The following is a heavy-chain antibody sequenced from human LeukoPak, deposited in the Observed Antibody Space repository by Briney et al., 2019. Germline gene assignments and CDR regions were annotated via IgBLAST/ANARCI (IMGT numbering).Heavy chain of an antibody. J-gene: IGHJ3*02. V-gene: IGHV3-21*01. Sequence: SGGSLRLSCAASGFTFSSYSMNWVRQAPGKGVEWVSSISSSSSYIYYAASVKGRFTISRDNAKNSLYLQMNSLRAEDTAVYYCVPQGAFDIWGQGTMVTVSS. CDR1: GFTFSSYS. D-gene: IGHD2-2*01. CDR2: ISSSSSYI. CDR3: VPQGAFDI.